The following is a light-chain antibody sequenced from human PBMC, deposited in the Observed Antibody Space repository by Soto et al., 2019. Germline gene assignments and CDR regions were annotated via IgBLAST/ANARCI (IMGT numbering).Light chain of an antibody. CDR2: GAS. V-gene: IGKV3-15*01. J-gene: IGKJ1*01. CDR1: QSVSSN. CDR3: QQYNDWPRT. Sequence: ERVMPQSPASPSVSPGERATLSCRASQSVSSNLAWYQQKPGQAPRLLIYGASTRATGIPARFSGSGSGTEFTLTISSLQSEDFAVYYCQQYNDWPRTFGQGTKVDI.